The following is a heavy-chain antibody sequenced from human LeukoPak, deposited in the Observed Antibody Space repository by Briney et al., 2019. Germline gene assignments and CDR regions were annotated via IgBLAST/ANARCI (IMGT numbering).Heavy chain of an antibody. D-gene: IGHD3-3*02. CDR3: ARARGALGYYFDY. CDR1: GFTFSSYW. CDR2: IKHDGSGK. V-gene: IGHV3-7*03. J-gene: IGHJ4*02. Sequence: GGSLRLSCAASGFTFSSYWMSWVRQAPGKGLEWVANIKHDGSGKDYVDSLKGRFTISRDNAKNSLYLQMNSLRAEDTAVYYCARARGALGYYFDYWGQGTLVTVSS.